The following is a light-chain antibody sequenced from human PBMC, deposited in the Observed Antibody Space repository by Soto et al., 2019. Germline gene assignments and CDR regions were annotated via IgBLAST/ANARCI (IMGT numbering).Light chain of an antibody. Sequence: DLQMTQFPSSLSASVGDRVTITCRASQDIRTFLAWYQQRPGKVPKLLIYAASTLQSGVPSRFSGSGSGTDFTLIISSLQPEDGATYYCQKYNIAPWTLGHGTRVEI. V-gene: IGKV1-27*01. J-gene: IGKJ1*01. CDR2: AAS. CDR3: QKYNIAPWT. CDR1: QDIRTF.